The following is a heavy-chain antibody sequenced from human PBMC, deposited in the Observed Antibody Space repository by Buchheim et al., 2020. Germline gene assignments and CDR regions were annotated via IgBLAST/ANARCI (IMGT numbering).Heavy chain of an antibody. Sequence: QVQLQESGPGLVKPSETLSLTCTVSGGSMRTYYWSWIRQPPGKGLEWIGYIYYSGSTNYNRSLESRVTISVDTSRNQFSLKVTSVTAADTAVYFCARDLAAADRPNYYFGMDVWGQGTT. CDR1: GGSMRTYY. CDR3: ARDLAAADRPNYYFGMDV. D-gene: IGHD6-13*01. V-gene: IGHV4-59*01. CDR2: IYYSGST. J-gene: IGHJ6*02.